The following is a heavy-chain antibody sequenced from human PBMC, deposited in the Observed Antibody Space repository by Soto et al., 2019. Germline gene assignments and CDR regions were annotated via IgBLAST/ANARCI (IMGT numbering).Heavy chain of an antibody. CDR3: AKNSGAHSSGYYVDY. D-gene: IGHD3-22*01. J-gene: IGHJ4*02. CDR2: ISGSGGST. V-gene: IGHV3-23*01. CDR1: GFTFSSYA. Sequence: VQLLESGGGLVQPGGSLRLSCAASGFTFSSYAMIWVRQAPGKGLEWVSAISGSGGSTYDGYSVKGRVTISRDNSKNTLYLQMNSLRAEDTAVYYCAKNSGAHSSGYYVDYWGQGTLVTVSS.